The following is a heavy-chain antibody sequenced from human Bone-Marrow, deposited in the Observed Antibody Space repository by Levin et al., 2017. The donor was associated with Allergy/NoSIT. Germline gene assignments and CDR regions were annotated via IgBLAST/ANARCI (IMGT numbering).Heavy chain of an antibody. J-gene: IGHJ4*02. V-gene: IGHV3-23*01. CDR3: PRSDY. CDR1: GFTFSSYA. CDR2: ISGSGGST. Sequence: GESLKISCAASGFTFSSYAMSWVRQAPGKGLEWVSAISGSGGSTYYADSVKGRFTISRDNSKNTLYLQMNSLRAEDTAHVYRPRSDYWGQGTLVTVSS. D-gene: IGHD1-14*01.